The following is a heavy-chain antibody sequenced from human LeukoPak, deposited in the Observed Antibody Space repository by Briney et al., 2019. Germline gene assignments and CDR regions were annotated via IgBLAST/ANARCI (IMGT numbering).Heavy chain of an antibody. J-gene: IGHJ6*02. D-gene: IGHD5-18*01. Sequence: ASVKVSCKASGYTFTSYGISWVRQAPGQGLEWMGWISAYNGNTNYAQKLQGRVTMTTDTSTSTAYMELRSLRSDDTAVYYCARGADSYGPKYYYYGMDVWGQGTTVTVSS. V-gene: IGHV1-18*01. CDR2: ISAYNGNT. CDR3: ARGADSYGPKYYYYGMDV. CDR1: GYTFTSYG.